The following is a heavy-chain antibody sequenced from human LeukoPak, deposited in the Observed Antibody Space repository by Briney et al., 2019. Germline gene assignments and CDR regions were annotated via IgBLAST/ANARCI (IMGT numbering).Heavy chain of an antibody. CDR3: ANSYGSGSYYNEIDYFDY. CDR1: GFTFSSYA. Sequence: PGGSLRLSCAASGFTFSSYAMSWVRQAPGKGLEWVSAISGSGGSTYYADSVKGRFTISRDNSKNTLYLQMNSLRAEDTAVYYCANSYGSGSYYNEIDYFDYWGQGTLVTVSS. CDR2: ISGSGGST. J-gene: IGHJ4*02. V-gene: IGHV3-23*01. D-gene: IGHD3-10*01.